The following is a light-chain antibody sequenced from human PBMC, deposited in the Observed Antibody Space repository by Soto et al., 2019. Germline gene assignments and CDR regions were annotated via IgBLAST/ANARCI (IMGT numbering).Light chain of an antibody. Sequence: PGDRATLSCRASQSVVNNYLAWFQQKPGQAPRLLIYDASNRATGIPDRFSGSGSGTDFTLTISRLEPEDFAVYYCQQSSYSPLTFGGGTKVEIK. CDR2: DAS. J-gene: IGKJ4*01. CDR1: QSVVNNY. CDR3: QQSSYSPLT. V-gene: IGKV3-20*01.